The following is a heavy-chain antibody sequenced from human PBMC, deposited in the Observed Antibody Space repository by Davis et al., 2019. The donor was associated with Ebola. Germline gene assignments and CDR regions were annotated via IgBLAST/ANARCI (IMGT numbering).Heavy chain of an antibody. Sequence: SETLSLTCTVYGGSISSYYWSWIRQPPGKGLEWIGYIFYSGSTNYNPSLKSRVTISVDTSKNQFSLKLRSVTAADTAVYYCARARITIFGVVIDPDGFDIWGQGTMVTVSS. CDR3: ARARITIFGVVIDPDGFDI. J-gene: IGHJ3*02. CDR1: GGSISSYY. CDR2: IFYSGST. V-gene: IGHV4-59*01. D-gene: IGHD3-3*01.